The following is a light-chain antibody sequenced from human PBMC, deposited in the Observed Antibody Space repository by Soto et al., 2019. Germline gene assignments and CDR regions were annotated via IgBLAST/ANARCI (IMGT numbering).Light chain of an antibody. CDR2: DVT. J-gene: IGLJ1*01. Sequence: QSALTQPASVSGSPGQSITISCIGTSSDVGGYNYVSWYQQHPGKAPKLMIYDVTNRHSGVSNRFSGSKSGNTASLTISGLQAEDEADYYCSSYTSSITYVFGTGTKLTVL. CDR3: SSYTSSITYV. CDR1: SSDVGGYNY. V-gene: IGLV2-14*01.